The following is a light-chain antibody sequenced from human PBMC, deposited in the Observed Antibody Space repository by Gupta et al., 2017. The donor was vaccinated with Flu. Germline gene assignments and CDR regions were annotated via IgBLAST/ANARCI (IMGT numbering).Light chain of an antibody. V-gene: IGKV1-39*01. CDR1: QSIGTY. Sequence: SSLSAYVGDTVTITCRASQSIGTYLNWYQHKPGRAPKLLIYTASSLQTGVPSRFRGSGSGREFTLTISNLQPEDFATYYCQQNHGTLQGNFGQGTKLEIK. CDR2: TAS. CDR3: QQNHGTLQGN. J-gene: IGKJ2*01.